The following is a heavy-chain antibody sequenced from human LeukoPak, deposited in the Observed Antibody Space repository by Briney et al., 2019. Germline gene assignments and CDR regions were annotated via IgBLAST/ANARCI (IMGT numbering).Heavy chain of an antibody. Sequence: AGGSLRLSCAAPGFTFSDHYIDWVRQAPGKGLEWVARTRNKVNSYTTAYATSVTGRFTVSSNSVYLQMNSLKIENTAVYYCARSMYGEGRRIIDFDYWGQGSLLTVSS. D-gene: IGHD4/OR15-4a*01. CDR3: ARSMYGEGRRIIDFDY. J-gene: IGHJ4*02. V-gene: IGHV3-72*01. CDR2: TRNKVNSYTT. CDR1: GFTFSDHY.